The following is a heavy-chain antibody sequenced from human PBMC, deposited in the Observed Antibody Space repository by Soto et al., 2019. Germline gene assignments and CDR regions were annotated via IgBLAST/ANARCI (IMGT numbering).Heavy chain of an antibody. D-gene: IGHD1-26*01. CDR2: ISYDESNK. CDR3: AKAPAMVLPGAHDF. J-gene: IGHJ4*03. V-gene: IGHV3-30*18. Sequence: GESLKISCAASGSTFSSYAIHWVRQASGKGLEWVGVISYDESNKYYAKSVKGRVTISRDNSKTTLYLQRNSLRAEDTAVYYCAKAPAMVLPGAHDFWGQGTMVTVSS. CDR1: GSTFSSYA.